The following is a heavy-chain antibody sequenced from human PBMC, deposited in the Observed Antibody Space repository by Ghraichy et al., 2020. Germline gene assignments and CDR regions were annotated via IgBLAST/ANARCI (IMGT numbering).Heavy chain of an antibody. CDR2: FNGSGGST. D-gene: IGHD5-18*01. Sequence: GGSLRLSCAASGFTFSIYAMTWVRQAPGKGLEWVSTFNGSGGSTYYAESVRGRFTVSRDNSKNTLYLQMNSLRDEDTAVYYCAKERREFTWTQLWGFDFWGQGTLVTVSS. CDR3: AKERREFTWTQLWGFDF. CDR1: GFTFSIYA. V-gene: IGHV3-23*01. J-gene: IGHJ4*02.